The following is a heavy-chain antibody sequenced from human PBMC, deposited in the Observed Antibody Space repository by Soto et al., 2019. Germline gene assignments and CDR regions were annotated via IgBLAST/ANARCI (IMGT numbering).Heavy chain of an antibody. J-gene: IGHJ4*02. V-gene: IGHV1-3*01. CDR1: GYTFTSYA. Sequence: QVPLVQSGAEVKKPGASVKVSCKASGYTFTSYAMHWVRQAPGQRLEWMGWINAGNGNTKYSQKFQGRVTITRDTSASTAYSDLSSLRSEDTAVYYCARDMAFGLSDYWGQGTLVTVSS. CDR3: ARDMAFGLSDY. D-gene: IGHD3-10*01. CDR2: INAGNGNT.